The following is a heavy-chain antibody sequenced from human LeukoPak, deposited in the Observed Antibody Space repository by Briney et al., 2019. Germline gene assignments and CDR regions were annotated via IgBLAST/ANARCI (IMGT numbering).Heavy chain of an antibody. Sequence: KPSETLSLTCAVYGGSFSGYYWSWIRQPPGKGLEWIGEINHSGSTNYNPSLKSRVTISVDTSKNQFSLKLSSVTAADTAVYYCARIARRGTTTPDYYYYGMDVWGQGTTVTVSS. CDR1: GGSFSGYY. D-gene: IGHD1-7*01. CDR2: INHSGST. V-gene: IGHV4-34*01. J-gene: IGHJ6*02. CDR3: ARIARRGTTTPDYYYYGMDV.